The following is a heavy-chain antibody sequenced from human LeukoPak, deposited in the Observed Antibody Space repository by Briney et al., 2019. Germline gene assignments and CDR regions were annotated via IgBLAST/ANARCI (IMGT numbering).Heavy chain of an antibody. J-gene: IGHJ6*03. Sequence: ASVKVSCKASGGTFSSYAISWVRQAPGQGLEWMGIINPSGGSTSYAQKFQGRVTMTRDMSTSTVYMELSSLRSEDTAVYYCAREPGINYYYYYMDVWGKGTTVTVSS. CDR1: GGTFSSYA. V-gene: IGHV1-46*01. D-gene: IGHD1-14*01. CDR3: AREPGINYYYYYMDV. CDR2: INPSGGST.